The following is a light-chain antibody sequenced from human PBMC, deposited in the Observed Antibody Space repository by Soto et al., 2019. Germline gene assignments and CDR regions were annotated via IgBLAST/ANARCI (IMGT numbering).Light chain of an antibody. Sequence: IVLTQSPGTLSLSPGERATLSCRASQTVTSFYLAWYQQKPDQAPRLLIYGASFRATGIPDRFSGSGSGTDFTLTISRLEPEDFAVYYCQPYDSSPFTFGQGTKLEIK. CDR3: QPYDSSPFT. CDR2: GAS. CDR1: QTVTSFY. J-gene: IGKJ2*01. V-gene: IGKV3-20*01.